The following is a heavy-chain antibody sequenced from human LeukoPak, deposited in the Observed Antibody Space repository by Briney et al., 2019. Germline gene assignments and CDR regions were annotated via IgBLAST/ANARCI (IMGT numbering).Heavy chain of an antibody. Sequence: SETLSLTCTVSGGSISSYYWSWIRQPPGKGLEWIGYIYYSGSTNYNPSLKSRVTIPVDTSKNQFSLKLSSVTAADTAVYYCARDRRYYYDSSGYYYVLDYWGQGTLVTVSS. J-gene: IGHJ4*02. CDR3: ARDRRYYYDSSGYYYVLDY. CDR1: GGSISSYY. V-gene: IGHV4-59*01. CDR2: IYYSGST. D-gene: IGHD3-22*01.